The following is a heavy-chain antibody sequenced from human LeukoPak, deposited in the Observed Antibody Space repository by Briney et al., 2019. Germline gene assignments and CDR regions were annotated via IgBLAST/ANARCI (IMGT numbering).Heavy chain of an antibody. V-gene: IGHV3-21*01. CDR2: ISSSSSYI. Sequence: PGGAPRPFCAAPGFTFSSYNINWGRQGPGGGLGWVSSISSSSSYIYYADSVKGRFTISRDNAKNSLYLQMNSLRAEDTAVYYCARGDCSGGSCYQAWGQGTLVTVSS. CDR3: ARGDCSGGSCYQA. D-gene: IGHD2-15*01. J-gene: IGHJ4*02. CDR1: GFTFSSYN.